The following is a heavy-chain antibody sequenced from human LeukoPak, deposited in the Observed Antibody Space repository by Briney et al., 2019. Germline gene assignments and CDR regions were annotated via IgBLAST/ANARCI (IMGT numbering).Heavy chain of an antibody. V-gene: IGHV3-23*01. D-gene: IGHD2/OR15-2a*01. CDR2: ISGSGGST. CDR3: ATDPDSIWFDP. Sequence: PGGSLRLSCAASGFTFTSYAMSWVRRAPGKGLEWVSAISGSGGSTYYADSVKGRFTISRDNSKNTLYLQMNSLRAEDTAVYYCATDPDSIWFDPWGQGTLVTVSS. CDR1: GFTFTSYA. J-gene: IGHJ5*02.